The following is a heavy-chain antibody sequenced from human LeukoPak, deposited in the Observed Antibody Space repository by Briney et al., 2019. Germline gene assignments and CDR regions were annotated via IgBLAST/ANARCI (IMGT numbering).Heavy chain of an antibody. CDR3: ARAICPVTRVNYYLDN. CDR1: GYTFSGYA. J-gene: IGHJ4*02. Sequence: ASVKVSCKASGYTFSGYAVHWVRQAPGQRFEWMGWINAGNGHTKYSRNFQGRVTITRDSSANIVYMELSSLTSEDTAVYYCARAICPVTRVNYYLDNWGRETLLTVS. V-gene: IGHV1-3*01. CDR2: INAGNGHT. D-gene: IGHD1-7*01.